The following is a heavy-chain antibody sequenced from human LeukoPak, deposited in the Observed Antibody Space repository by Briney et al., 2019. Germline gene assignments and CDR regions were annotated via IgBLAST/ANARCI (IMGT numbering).Heavy chain of an antibody. CDR2: IYPGNSDT. D-gene: IGHD2-2*01. J-gene: IGHJ4*02. CDR1: GYRFGSYW. CDR3: ARRLYCSTTTCYDRGYYFEY. Sequence: GESLKISCQGSGYRFGSYWIGWARQMPGKGLEWMGTIYPGNSDTEYSPSFQGQVTISADKSINTAYLEFISLRASDTAVYYCARRLYCSTTTCYDRGYYFEYWGQGTQVTVSS. V-gene: IGHV5-51*01.